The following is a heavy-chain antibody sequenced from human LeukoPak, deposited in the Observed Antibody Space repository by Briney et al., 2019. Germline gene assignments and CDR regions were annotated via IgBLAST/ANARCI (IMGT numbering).Heavy chain of an antibody. CDR3: AKDRATLVVPASSPTNWFDP. D-gene: IGHD2-2*01. Sequence: GGSLRLSCAASGFTVSTYWMHWVRQSPGKGLEWVSATTGGGDRTYYADSVKGRFTISRDNSKNTLYLQMNSLRADDTAVYYCAKDRATLVVPASSPTNWFDPWGQGTLVTVSS. CDR1: GFTVSTYW. V-gene: IGHV3-23*01. CDR2: TTGGGDRT. J-gene: IGHJ5*02.